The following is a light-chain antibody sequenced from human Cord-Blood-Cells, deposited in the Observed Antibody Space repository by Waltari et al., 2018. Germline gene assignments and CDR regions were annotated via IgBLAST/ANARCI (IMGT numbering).Light chain of an antibody. Sequence: DIVMTQSPDSLAVSLGGWATINCKSSQSVLYSSNNKNYLAWYQQKPGQPPKLLIYWASTRESGVPDRFSGSGSGTDFTLTISSLQAEDVAVYYCQQYYSTPITFGQGTRLEIK. CDR2: WAS. CDR1: QSVLYSSNNKNY. J-gene: IGKJ5*01. CDR3: QQYYSTPIT. V-gene: IGKV4-1*01.